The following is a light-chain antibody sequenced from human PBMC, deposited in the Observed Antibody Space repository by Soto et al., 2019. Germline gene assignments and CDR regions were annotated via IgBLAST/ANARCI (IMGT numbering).Light chain of an antibody. J-gene: IGKJ1*01. V-gene: IGKV1-5*01. Sequence: DIPMTQSPSTLSASVGDRVTITCRASQSISSWLAWYQQKPGKAPKLLIYDASSLEIGVPSRFSGSGSGTEFTLTISSLEPDDFAIYYCQQYNSYPWTFGQGTKVEIK. CDR3: QQYNSYPWT. CDR1: QSISSW. CDR2: DAS.